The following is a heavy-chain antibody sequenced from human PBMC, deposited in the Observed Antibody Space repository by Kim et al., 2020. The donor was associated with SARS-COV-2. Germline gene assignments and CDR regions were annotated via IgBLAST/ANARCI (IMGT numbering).Heavy chain of an antibody. CDR2: IYHSGST. CDR3: ARHGRDSGAYRGAFDY. Sequence: SETLSLTCSVSGGSINSYYWGWIRQPPGKGLEWIGYIYHSGSTNYNPSLRSRVTFSVDTSKNQISLRLRSVTAADTVVDYCARHGRDSGAYRGAFDYWGQGTRVTVSS. V-gene: IGHV4-59*08. J-gene: IGHJ4*02. D-gene: IGHD1-26*01. CDR1: GGSINSYY.